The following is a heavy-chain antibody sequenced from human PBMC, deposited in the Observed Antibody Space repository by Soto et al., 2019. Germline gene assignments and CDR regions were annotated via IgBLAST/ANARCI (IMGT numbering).Heavy chain of an antibody. D-gene: IGHD6-19*01. Sequence: SVKVSCKASGGTFSSYAISWVRQAPGQGLEWMGGIIPIFGTANYAQKFQGRVTITADESTSTAYMELSSLRSEDTAVYYCATAPGIAVAGTVYYFDYWGQGTLVAVSS. V-gene: IGHV1-69*13. CDR2: IIPIFGTA. CDR3: ATAPGIAVAGTVYYFDY. J-gene: IGHJ4*02. CDR1: GGTFSSYA.